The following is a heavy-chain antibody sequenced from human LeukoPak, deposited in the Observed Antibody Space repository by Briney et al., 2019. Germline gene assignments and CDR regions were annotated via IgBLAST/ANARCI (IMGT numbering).Heavy chain of an antibody. CDR1: GGSISSSNW. D-gene: IGHD3-10*01. CDR3: ARDSDYYGSGAFDI. CDR2: IYHSGST. V-gene: IGHV4-4*02. Sequence: PSETLSLTCAVSGGSISSSNWWNWVRQPPGKGLEWIGEIYHSGSTNYNSSLKSRVTISVDKSKNQFSLKLSSVTAADTAVYYCARDSDYYGSGAFDIWGQGTMVTVSS. J-gene: IGHJ3*02.